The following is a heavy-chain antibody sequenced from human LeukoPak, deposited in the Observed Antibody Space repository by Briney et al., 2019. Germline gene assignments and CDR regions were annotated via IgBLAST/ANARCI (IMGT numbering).Heavy chain of an antibody. V-gene: IGHV1-2*02. Sequence: ASVKVSCKASGYTFTGHYMYWVRQAPGQGLEWMGWINPNSGGTKYARKFQGRVTMTRDTSISTAYMELSRLRSDDTAVYYCARSRGLDVWGKGTTVTVSS. CDR2: INPNSGGT. CDR3: ARSRGLDV. CDR1: GYTFTGHY. J-gene: IGHJ6*04.